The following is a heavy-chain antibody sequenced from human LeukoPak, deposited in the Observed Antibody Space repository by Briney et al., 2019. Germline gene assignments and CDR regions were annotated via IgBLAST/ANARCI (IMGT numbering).Heavy chain of an antibody. Sequence: GASVKVSCKASGYTFTSYYMHWVRQAPGQGLEGMGIINPSDITTSYAQKFQGRVTMTRDTSTSTVYMELSSLRSEDTAVYYCARGYDSSGYYQDFDYWGQGTLVTVSS. CDR1: GYTFTSYY. D-gene: IGHD3-22*01. V-gene: IGHV1-46*01. CDR2: INPSDITT. J-gene: IGHJ4*02. CDR3: ARGYDSSGYYQDFDY.